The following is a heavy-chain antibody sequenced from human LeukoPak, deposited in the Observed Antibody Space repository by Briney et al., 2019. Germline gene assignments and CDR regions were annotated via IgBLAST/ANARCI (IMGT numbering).Heavy chain of an antibody. CDR3: ARETYYYDSSGLNWFDP. J-gene: IGHJ5*02. V-gene: IGHV1-2*02. D-gene: IGHD3-22*01. CDR2: INPNSGGT. CDR1: GYTFTGYY. Sequence: GASVKVSCKASGYTFTGYYMHWVRQAPGQGLEWMGWINPNSGGTNYAQKFQGRVTMTRDTSISTAYMELSRLRSDDTAVYYCARETYYYDSSGLNWFDPWGQGTLVTVSS.